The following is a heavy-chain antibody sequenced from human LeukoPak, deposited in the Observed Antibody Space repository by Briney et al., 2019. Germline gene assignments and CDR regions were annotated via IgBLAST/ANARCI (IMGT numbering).Heavy chain of an antibody. CDR3: ARDYYDSSGFDGYFQH. Sequence: GGSLRLSCAASGFTFSDYYMSSIRQAPGKGLEWVSYISSSGSTIYYADSVKGRFTISRDNAKNSLYLQMNSLRAEDTAVYYCARDYYDSSGFDGYFQHWGQGTLVTVSS. D-gene: IGHD3-22*01. J-gene: IGHJ1*01. CDR2: ISSSGSTI. CDR1: GFTFSDYY. V-gene: IGHV3-11*04.